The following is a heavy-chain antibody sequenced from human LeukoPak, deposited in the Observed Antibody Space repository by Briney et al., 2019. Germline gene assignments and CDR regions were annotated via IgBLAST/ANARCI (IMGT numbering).Heavy chain of an antibody. CDR2: IYTSGNI. Sequence: SGTLSLTCIVSGGSISTYYWSWIRQPAGKGPEWIGRIYTSGNINYNPSLKSRVTMSVGTSKNQFSLKLTSVTAADTAVYYCARDGPGYSFDIWGQGTMVTVSS. D-gene: IGHD6-13*01. CDR3: ARDGPGYSFDI. V-gene: IGHV4-4*07. J-gene: IGHJ3*02. CDR1: GGSISTYY.